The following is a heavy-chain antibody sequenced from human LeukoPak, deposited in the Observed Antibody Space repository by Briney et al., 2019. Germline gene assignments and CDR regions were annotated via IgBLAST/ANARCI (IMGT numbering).Heavy chain of an antibody. V-gene: IGHV1-69*13. CDR3: ARQLARSIGWFDP. CDR1: GGTFSSYA. J-gene: IGHJ5*02. D-gene: IGHD2-15*01. CDR2: IIPIFGTA. Sequence: GASVKVSCKASGGTFSSYAISCVRQAPGQGLEWMGGIIPIFGTANYAQKFQGRVTITADESTSTAYMELSSLRSEDTAVYYCARQLARSIGWFDPWGQGTLVTVSS.